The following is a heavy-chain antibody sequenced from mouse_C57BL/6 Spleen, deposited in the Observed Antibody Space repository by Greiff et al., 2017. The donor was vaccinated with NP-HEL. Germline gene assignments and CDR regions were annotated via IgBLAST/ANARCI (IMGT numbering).Heavy chain of an antibody. V-gene: IGHV5-17*01. J-gene: IGHJ4*01. CDR1: GFTFSDYG. Sequence: EVMLVESGGGLVKPGGSLKLSCAASGFTFSDYGMHWVRQAPEKGLEWVAYISSGSSTIYYADTVKGRFTISRDNAKNTLFLQMTSLRSEDTAMYYCARNWVGYAMDYWGQGTSVTVSS. CDR2: ISSGSSTI. D-gene: IGHD4-1*01. CDR3: ARNWVGYAMDY.